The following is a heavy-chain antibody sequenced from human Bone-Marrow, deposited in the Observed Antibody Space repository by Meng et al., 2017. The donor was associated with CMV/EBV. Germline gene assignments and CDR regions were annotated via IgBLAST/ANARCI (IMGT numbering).Heavy chain of an antibody. CDR1: GGSFSGYY. CDR2: INHSGST. V-gene: IGHV4-34*01. D-gene: IGHD6-13*01. J-gene: IGHJ4*02. CDR3: ARGSSWFNVFDY. Sequence: GSLRLSCAVYGGSFSGYYWSWIRQPPGKGLEWIGEINHSGSTNYNPSLKSRVTISVDTSKNQFSLKLSSVTAADTAVYYCARGSSWFNVFDYWGQGTLVTVSS.